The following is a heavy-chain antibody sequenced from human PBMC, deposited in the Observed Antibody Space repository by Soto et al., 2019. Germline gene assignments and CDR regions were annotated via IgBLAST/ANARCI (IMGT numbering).Heavy chain of an antibody. CDR2: MNPNSGNT. CDR3: ARGVYYGDYGLYYYYGMDV. CDR1: GYTFTSYD. Sequence: GASVKVSCKASGYTFTSYDINWVRQATGQGLEWMGWMNPNSGNTGYAQKFQGRVTMTRNTSISTAYMELSSLRSEDTAVYYCARGVYYGDYGLYYYYGMDVWGQGTTVTVS. D-gene: IGHD4-17*01. V-gene: IGHV1-8*01. J-gene: IGHJ6*02.